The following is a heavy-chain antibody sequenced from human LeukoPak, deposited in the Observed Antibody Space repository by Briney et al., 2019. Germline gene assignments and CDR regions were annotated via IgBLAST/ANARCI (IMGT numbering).Heavy chain of an antibody. V-gene: IGHV3-13*01. CDR3: ARVDYYDSSGFYYFDY. Sequence: PGGSLRLSCAASGFTFSTYDMHWVRQATGKGLEWVSAIGIAGDTYYLGPVKGRFTISRENAKKSLYLQMNSLRAEDTAVYYCARVDYYDSSGFYYFDYWGQGTLVTVSS. J-gene: IGHJ4*02. CDR2: IGIAGDT. CDR1: GFTFSTYD. D-gene: IGHD3-22*01.